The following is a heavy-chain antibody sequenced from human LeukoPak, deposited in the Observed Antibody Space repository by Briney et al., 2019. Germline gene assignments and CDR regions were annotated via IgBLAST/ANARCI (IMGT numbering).Heavy chain of an antibody. Sequence: GGSLRLSCAASGFTFSSYAMHWVRQAPGKGLEWVAVISYDGSNKYYADSVKGRFTISRDNSKNTLYLQMNSLRAEDTAVYYCAREKYSSGWHPRVGWGAFDIWGQGTMVTVSS. CDR3: AREKYSSGWHPRVGWGAFDI. CDR1: GFTFSSYA. D-gene: IGHD6-19*01. CDR2: ISYDGSNK. V-gene: IGHV3-30*04. J-gene: IGHJ3*02.